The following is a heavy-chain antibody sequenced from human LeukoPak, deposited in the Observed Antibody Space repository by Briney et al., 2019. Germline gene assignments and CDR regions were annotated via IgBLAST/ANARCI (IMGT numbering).Heavy chain of an antibody. CDR3: AREAYYDFWSGYSLYFDY. CDR2: ISSSGSTI. Sequence: GGSLRLSCAASGFTFSDYYMSWIRQAPGKGLEWVSYISSSGSTIYYADSVKGRLTISRDNAKNSLYLQMNSLRAEDTAVYYCAREAYYDFWSGYSLYFDYWGQGTLVTVSS. J-gene: IGHJ4*02. CDR1: GFTFSDYY. V-gene: IGHV3-11*04. D-gene: IGHD3-3*01.